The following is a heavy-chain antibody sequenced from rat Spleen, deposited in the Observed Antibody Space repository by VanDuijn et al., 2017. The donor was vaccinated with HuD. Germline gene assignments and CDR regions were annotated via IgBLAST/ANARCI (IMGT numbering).Heavy chain of an antibody. CDR3: ARRAGTYYGYNSPWFAY. CDR2: INYEGSNT. V-gene: IGHV5-22*01. CDR1: GFTFSDYY. D-gene: IGHD1-9*01. J-gene: IGHJ3*01. Sequence: EVQLVESGGGLVQPGRSLKLSCTASGFTFSDYYMAWVRQAPEKGLEWVASINYEGSNTYYRDSVKVRFTISRDNAKSTLYLQMDSLRSEDTATYYCARRAGTYYGYNSPWFAYWGQGTLVTVSS.